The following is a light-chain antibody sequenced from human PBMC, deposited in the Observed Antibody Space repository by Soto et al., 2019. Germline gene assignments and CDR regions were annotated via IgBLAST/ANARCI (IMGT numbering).Light chain of an antibody. Sequence: FLRTLYRSLGERATXPCRGSQIVSGSYLAWCRQTPGHAPRLLIYGASSRATGIPDRFSGRGSGTDFTLTISRLEPEDFAMYYCQQFVRSPLTFGLGTRVDIK. V-gene: IGKV3-20*01. CDR2: GAS. CDR3: QQFVRSPLT. J-gene: IGKJ3*01. CDR1: QIVSGSY.